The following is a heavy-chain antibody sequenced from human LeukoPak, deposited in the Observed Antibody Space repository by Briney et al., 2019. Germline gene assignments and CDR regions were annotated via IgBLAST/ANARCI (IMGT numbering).Heavy chain of an antibody. CDR2: IKNKADGGTA. Sequence: GGSLRLSCAASGFTFSSYDMHWVRQAPGRGLEWVGRIKNKADGGTADFAAPVKGRFTISRDDSKNTLNLQMNSLKTEDTAVYYCTLHVDGDIVGGYYHYYGLDVWGQGTTVTVSS. CDR1: GFTFSSYD. D-gene: IGHD3-16*02. CDR3: TLHVDGDIVGGYYHYYGLDV. J-gene: IGHJ6*02. V-gene: IGHV3-15*01.